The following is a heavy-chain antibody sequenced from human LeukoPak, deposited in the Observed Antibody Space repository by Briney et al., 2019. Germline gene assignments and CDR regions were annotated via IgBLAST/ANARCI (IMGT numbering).Heavy chain of an antibody. CDR3: ARAVSSGWLSLYWYLHL. CDR2: IHPNSGGT. D-gene: IGHD6-19*01. Sequence: ASVKVSCKASGYTFTGYYMHWVRQAPGQGLEWMGWIHPNSGGTNYAQKFQGWVTMTRDTSISTAYMELSRLRSDDTAVYYCARAVSSGWLSLYWYLHLWGRGTLVSDCS. J-gene: IGHJ2*01. CDR1: GYTFTGYY. V-gene: IGHV1-2*04.